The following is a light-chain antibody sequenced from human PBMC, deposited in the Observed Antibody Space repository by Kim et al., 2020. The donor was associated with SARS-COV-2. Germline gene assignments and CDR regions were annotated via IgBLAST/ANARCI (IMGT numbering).Light chain of an antibody. CDR1: QGISPW. Sequence: SASVGDRVPITCRARQGISPWLAWYQQKPGKGPKLLIYGASSLQSGVPSLFSGSGSGTDFSLPINYLQPEDFATYFCQQGKSPPYSFGQGTKLEI. V-gene: IGKV1-12*01. J-gene: IGKJ2*03. CDR3: QQGKSPPYS. CDR2: GAS.